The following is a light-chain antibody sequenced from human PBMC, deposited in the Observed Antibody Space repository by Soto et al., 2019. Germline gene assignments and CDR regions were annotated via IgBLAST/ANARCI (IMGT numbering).Light chain of an antibody. V-gene: IGLV2-14*01. CDR3: LAKTSSISYV. Sequence: LTQPGSMSGAPGQSITITSTGTTSDVGGYNYVSSYQQHPRKVRNLLIHEVSSRPSGVSDRFSGSKSGNTASLTISELQAEDEADYYCLAKTSSISYVFGTGTKVTVL. CDR1: TSDVGGYNY. J-gene: IGLJ1*01. CDR2: EVS.